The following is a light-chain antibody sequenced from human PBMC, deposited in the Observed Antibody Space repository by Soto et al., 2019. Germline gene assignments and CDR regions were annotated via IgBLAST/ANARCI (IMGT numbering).Light chain of an antibody. J-gene: IGKJ4*01. CDR2: GAS. CDR1: QSVSSSY. Sequence: IVLTQSPGTLSLSPGERATLSCRASQSVSSSYLAWYQQKPGQAPRLLIYGASSRATGIPDRFSGSGSGTDFTLTISRLEPEDFAVYYCQQYGSSLGVTFGGRTKVDIK. CDR3: QQYGSSLGVT. V-gene: IGKV3-20*01.